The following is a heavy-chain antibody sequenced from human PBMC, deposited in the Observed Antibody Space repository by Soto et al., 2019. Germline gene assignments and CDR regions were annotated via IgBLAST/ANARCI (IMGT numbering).Heavy chain of an antibody. J-gene: IGHJ6*02. CDR2: IRGRANNYAT. CDR3: TRVLMVRGVIIDYYYYGMDV. CDR1: GFNFSGSA. V-gene: IGHV3-73*01. Sequence: PGGSLRLSCAASGFNFSGSAIHWVRQASGKGLEWVGRIRGRANNYATSSAASVKGRFKFSRDDSKNTAYLQMSTLKTEDTAVYYCTRVLMVRGVIIDYYYYGMDVWGQGTTVTVSS. D-gene: IGHD3-10*01.